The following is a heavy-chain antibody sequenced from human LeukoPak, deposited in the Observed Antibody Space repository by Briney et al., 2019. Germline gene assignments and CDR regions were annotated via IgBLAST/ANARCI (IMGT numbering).Heavy chain of an antibody. J-gene: IGHJ4*02. CDR2: IWYDGSNK. D-gene: IGHD6-19*01. V-gene: IGHV3-33*01. CDR3: AITSSGWYYFDY. CDR1: GFTFSSYG. Sequence: GGSLRLSCAASGFTFSSYGMHWVRQAPGKGLEWVAVIWYDGSNKYYADSVKGRFTISRDNSKNTLYRQMNSLRAEDTAVYYCAITSSGWYYFDYWGQGTLVTVSS.